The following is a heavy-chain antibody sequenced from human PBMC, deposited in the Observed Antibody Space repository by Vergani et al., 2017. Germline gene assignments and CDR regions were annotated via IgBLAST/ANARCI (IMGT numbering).Heavy chain of an antibody. CDR3: ARRAVGYCSGGSCPNWFDP. Sequence: EVQLVQSGAEVKKPGESLKISYKGSGYSFTSYWIGWVRQMPGKGLEWMGIIYPGDSDTRYSPSFQGQVTISADKSISTAYLQWSSLKASDTAMYYCARRAVGYCSGGSCPNWFDPWGQGTLVTVSS. CDR1: GYSFTSYW. V-gene: IGHV5-51*01. D-gene: IGHD2-15*01. J-gene: IGHJ5*02. CDR2: IYPGDSDT.